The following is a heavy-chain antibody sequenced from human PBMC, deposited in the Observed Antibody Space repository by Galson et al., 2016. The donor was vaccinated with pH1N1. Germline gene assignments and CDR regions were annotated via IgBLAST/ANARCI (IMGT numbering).Heavy chain of an antibody. CDR2: ISPYNGNT. J-gene: IGHJ6*02. D-gene: IGHD1-26*01. CDR3: ARMDLIVGASTGGGDYYGMDV. CDR1: GYTFNIYG. Sequence: SVKVSCKASGYTFNIYGISWVRQAPGQGLEWMGWISPYNGNTNYAQKFQGRVSMTTDTSSSIVYMELRSLRPDDTAVYFCARMDLIVGASTGGGDYYGMDVWGQGTTVTVSS. V-gene: IGHV1-18*01.